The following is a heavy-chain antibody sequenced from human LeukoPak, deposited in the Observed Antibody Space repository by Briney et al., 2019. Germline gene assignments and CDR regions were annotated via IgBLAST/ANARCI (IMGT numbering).Heavy chain of an antibody. CDR1: GYTFTGYY. CDR2: INPNSGGT. J-gene: IGHJ4*02. Sequence: ASVKVSCKASGYTFTGYYMHWVRQAPGHGLEWMGRINPNSGGTNYAQKFQGRVTMTRETSISTAYMELSRLRSDDTAVYYCAKGDSSSFDYWGQGTLVTVSP. CDR3: AKGDSSSFDY. V-gene: IGHV1-2*06. D-gene: IGHD6-13*01.